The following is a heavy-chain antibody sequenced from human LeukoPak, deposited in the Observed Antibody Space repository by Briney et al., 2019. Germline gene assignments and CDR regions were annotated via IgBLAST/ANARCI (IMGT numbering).Heavy chain of an antibody. V-gene: IGHV3-23*01. J-gene: IGHJ6*02. D-gene: IGHD3-22*01. Sequence: GGSLRLSCAASGFTFSTYAMSWVRQALGRGLEWVSAISHGGDNTYYADSVKGRFALSRDSSENTLYLQMNGLRAEDTAVYYCARVVDYYDSSGYLKRYYYYYGMDVWGQGTTVTVSS. CDR1: GFTFSTYA. CDR3: ARVVDYYDSSGYLKRYYYYYGMDV. CDR2: ISHGGDNT.